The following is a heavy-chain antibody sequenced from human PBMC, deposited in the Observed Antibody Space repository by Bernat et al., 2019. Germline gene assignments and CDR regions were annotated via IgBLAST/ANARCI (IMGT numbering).Heavy chain of an antibody. D-gene: IGHD1-26*01. CDR2: ISSSSSYT. CDR1: GFTFSDYY. V-gene: IGHV3-11*05. J-gene: IGHJ4*02. CDR3: ARVGATTRNRYDFDY. Sequence: QVQLVESGGGLVKPGGSLRLSCAASGFTFSDYYMSWIRQAPGKGLEWVSYISSSSSYTNYADSVKGRFTISRDNAKNSLYLQMNSLRAEDTAVYYCARVGATTRNRYDFDYWGQGTLVTVSS.